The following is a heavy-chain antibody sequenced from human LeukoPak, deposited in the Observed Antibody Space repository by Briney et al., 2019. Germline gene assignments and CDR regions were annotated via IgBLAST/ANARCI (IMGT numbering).Heavy chain of an antibody. CDR1: GGSISSYY. Sequence: SETLSLTCTVSGGSISSYYWSWIRQPPGKGLEWIGYIYYSGSTNYNPSLKSRVTISVDTSKNQFSLKLTSVTAADTAVYYCARGLGDWDRFDYWGQGTLVTVSS. D-gene: IGHD2-21*02. CDR2: IYYSGST. V-gene: IGHV4-59*01. J-gene: IGHJ4*02. CDR3: ARGLGDWDRFDY.